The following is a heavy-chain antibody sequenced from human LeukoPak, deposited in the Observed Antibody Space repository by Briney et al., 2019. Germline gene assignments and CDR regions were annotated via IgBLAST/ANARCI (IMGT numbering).Heavy chain of an antibody. CDR3: AREAGANSYYYMDV. Sequence: PSETLSLTCTVSGYSISSGDYWGWIRQPPGKGLEWIGSIYHSGSTYYNPSLKSRVTISVDTSKNQFSLKLSSVTAADTAVYYCAREAGANSYYYMDVWGKGTTVTVSS. CDR1: GYSISSGDY. V-gene: IGHV4-38-2*02. D-gene: IGHD1-26*01. CDR2: IYHSGST. J-gene: IGHJ6*03.